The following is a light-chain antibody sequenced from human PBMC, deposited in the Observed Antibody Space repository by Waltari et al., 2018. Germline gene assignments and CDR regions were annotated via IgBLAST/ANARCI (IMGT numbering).Light chain of an antibody. J-gene: IGLJ2*01. Sequence: QSVLTQPPSVSGAPGQRVTISCTGSSSNLGAGSHVHWYQHLPGTAPKLLIYGNSNRPSGVPDRFSGSKSGTSASLAITGLQAEDEADYYCQSYDSSLSAHVIFGGGTKLTVL. CDR2: GNS. CDR1: SSNLGAGSH. CDR3: QSYDSSLSAHVI. V-gene: IGLV1-40*01.